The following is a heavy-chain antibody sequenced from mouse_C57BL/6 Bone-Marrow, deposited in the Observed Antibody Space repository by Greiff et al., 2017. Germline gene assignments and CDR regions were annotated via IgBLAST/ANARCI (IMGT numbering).Heavy chain of an antibody. CDR3: ARVGAPGAWFAY. Sequence: QVQLQQPGAELVKPGASVKMSCKASGYTFTSYWITWVKQRPGQGLEWIGDIYPGSGSTNYNEKFKSKATLTVDTSSSTAYMQLSSLTSEDSAVXYCARVGAPGAWFAYWGQGTLVTVSA. CDR2: IYPGSGST. D-gene: IGHD3-1*01. CDR1: GYTFTSYW. V-gene: IGHV1-55*01. J-gene: IGHJ3*01.